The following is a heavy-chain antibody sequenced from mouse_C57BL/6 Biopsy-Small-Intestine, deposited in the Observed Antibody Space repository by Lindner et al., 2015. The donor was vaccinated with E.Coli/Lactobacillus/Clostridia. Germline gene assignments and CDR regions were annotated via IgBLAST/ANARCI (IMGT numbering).Heavy chain of an antibody. CDR1: GYTFNHYG. V-gene: IGHV14-4*02. CDR2: ISAYNGNK. D-gene: IGHD1-3*01. J-gene: IGHJ4*01. CDR3: ARWGPITPLLDY. Sequence: SVKVSCKTSGYTFNHYGFAWVRQAPGQGLEWMGWISAYNGNKAYVANFQGRVAMTTDTSTSTVYMELGSLSSDDTAVYYCARWGPITPLLDYWGQGTPVTVSS.